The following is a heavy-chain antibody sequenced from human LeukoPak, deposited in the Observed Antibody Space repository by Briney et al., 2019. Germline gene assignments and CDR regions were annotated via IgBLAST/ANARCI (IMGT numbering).Heavy chain of an antibody. CDR3: AREYGDFDY. Sequence: PSETLSLTCAVYGGSFSSYYWSWIRQPAGKGLEWIGRIDASGRTNYNPSLKSRVTMSVDTSKKQFSLKVNSVTAADTAVYYCAREYGDFDYWGQGTLVTVSS. V-gene: IGHV4-4*07. CDR2: IDASGRT. J-gene: IGHJ4*02. D-gene: IGHD4-17*01. CDR1: GGSFSSYY.